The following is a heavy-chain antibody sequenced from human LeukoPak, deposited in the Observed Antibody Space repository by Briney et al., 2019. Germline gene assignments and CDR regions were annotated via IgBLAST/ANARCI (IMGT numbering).Heavy chain of an antibody. Sequence: GMSLRLSCAASGFTLSSLGMLWPRQAPGMGRVWVVDTLYEGSNEYNAYSMKCRFTISRDNSQNTLYLLVNSLRTELSAIYHCASDRTTGIASAYYMAVCSKRSTVTVSS. V-gene: IGHV3-33*01. D-gene: IGHD6-13*01. CDR2: TLYEGSNE. J-gene: IGHJ6*03. CDR1: GFTLSSLG. CDR3: ASDRTTGIASAYYMAV.